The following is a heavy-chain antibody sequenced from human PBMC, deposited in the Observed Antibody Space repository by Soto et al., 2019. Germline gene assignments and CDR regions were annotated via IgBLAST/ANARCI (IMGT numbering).Heavy chain of an antibody. V-gene: IGHV3-23*01. D-gene: IGHD3-22*01. CDR3: ARDQLYYNDISGRPLNAFDV. CDR1: GFTFSDYA. Sequence: PGGSLRLSCAASGFTFSDYAMNWVRQAPGKGLEWVSVISGSGDSTNYADPVKGRFTISRDNAKNSLYLQMNSLRAEDTAVYYCARDQLYYNDISGRPLNAFDVWGQGTMVTVSS. CDR2: ISGSGDST. J-gene: IGHJ3*01.